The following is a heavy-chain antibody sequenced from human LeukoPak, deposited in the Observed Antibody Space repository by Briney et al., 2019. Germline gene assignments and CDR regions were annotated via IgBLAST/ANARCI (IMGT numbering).Heavy chain of an antibody. V-gene: IGHV3-53*04. Sequence: GGSLRLSCAASGFTVSSNYMSWVRQAPGKGLEWVSVIYSGDSTYYADSVKGRFTISRHNSKNTLYLQMNSLRAEDTAVYYCARDTHSSGYSDYYGMDVWGQGTTVTVSS. CDR1: GFTVSSNY. J-gene: IGHJ6*02. CDR3: ARDTHSSGYSDYYGMDV. D-gene: IGHD6-19*01. CDR2: IYSGDST.